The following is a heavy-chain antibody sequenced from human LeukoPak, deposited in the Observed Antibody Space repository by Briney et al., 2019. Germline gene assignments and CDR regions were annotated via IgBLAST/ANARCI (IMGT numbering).Heavy chain of an antibody. Sequence: SETLSLTCAVYGGSFSGYYWSWIRQPPGKGLEWIGEINHSGSTNYNPSLKSRVTISVDTSKNQFSLKLSSVTAADTAVYYCARHRAVRRAARAPTKHPFDYWGQGTLVTVSS. V-gene: IGHV4-34*01. J-gene: IGHJ4*02. CDR1: GGSFSGYY. D-gene: IGHD6-6*01. CDR3: ARHRAVRRAARAPTKHPFDY. CDR2: INHSGST.